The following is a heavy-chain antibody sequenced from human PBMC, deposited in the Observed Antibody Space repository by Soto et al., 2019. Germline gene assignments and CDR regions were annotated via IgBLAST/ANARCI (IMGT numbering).Heavy chain of an antibody. CDR3: ASHEAAAVPEIY. Sequence: PSETLSLTCTVSGGSISSGDYYWSWIRQPPGKGLEWIGYIYYSGSTYYNPSLKSRVTISVDTSKNQFSLKLSSVTAADTAVYYCASHEAAAVPEIYWGQGTLVTVSS. D-gene: IGHD6-13*01. CDR1: GGSISSGDYY. CDR2: IYYSGST. V-gene: IGHV4-30-4*01. J-gene: IGHJ4*02.